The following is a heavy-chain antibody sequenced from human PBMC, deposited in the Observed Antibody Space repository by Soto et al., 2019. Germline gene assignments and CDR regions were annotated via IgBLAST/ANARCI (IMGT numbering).Heavy chain of an antibody. CDR2: ISTYNGNT. J-gene: IGHJ4*02. CDR1: GNIFPRYG. CDR3: AINRNKGGPQIVMADIIPHY. V-gene: IGHV1-18*04. D-gene: IGHD3-22*01. Sequence: QVQLVQSGAEVKKPGASVKVSCKASGNIFPRYGVTWVRQAPGQGLEWMGWISTYNGNTNHAQKVQGRVTMTTDTSTSTAYMELRNLRSDDTAVYYCAINRNKGGPQIVMADIIPHYWGQGTLVTVSS.